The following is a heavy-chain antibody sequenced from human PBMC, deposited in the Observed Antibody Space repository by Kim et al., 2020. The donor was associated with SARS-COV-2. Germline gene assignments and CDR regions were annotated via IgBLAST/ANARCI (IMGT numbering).Heavy chain of an antibody. D-gene: IGHD4-17*01. J-gene: IGHJ3*02. V-gene: IGHV1-46*01. Sequence: ASVKVSCKASGYTFTSYYMHWVRQAPGQGLEWMGIINPSGGSTSYAQKFQGRVTMTRDTSTSTVYMELSSLRSEDTAVYYCARGRRHFTTVTTYDAPGDAFDIWGQGTMVTVSS. CDR1: GYTFTSYY. CDR2: INPSGGST. CDR3: ARGRRHFTTVTTYDAPGDAFDI.